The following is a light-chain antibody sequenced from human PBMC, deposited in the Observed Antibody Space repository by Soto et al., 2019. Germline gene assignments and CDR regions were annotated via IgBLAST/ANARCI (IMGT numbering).Light chain of an antibody. CDR3: QQSYSNPLT. V-gene: IGKV1-27*01. J-gene: IGKJ4*01. Sequence: DIQMTQSPSSLSASVGDRVTITCRASQGINFYLAWYQQKPGKAPKLLIHSASTLQSGVPSRFAGSRSGTDFTLTINSLQPEDVATCYCQQSYSNPLTFGGGTKVDIK. CDR2: SAS. CDR1: QGINFY.